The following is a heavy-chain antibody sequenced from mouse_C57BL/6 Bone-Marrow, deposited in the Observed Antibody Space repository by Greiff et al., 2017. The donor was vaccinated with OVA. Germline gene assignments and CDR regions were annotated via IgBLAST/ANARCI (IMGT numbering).Heavy chain of an antibody. CDR3: ARDDGGGYPYGYFDV. CDR2: IYPGSGST. V-gene: IGHV1-55*01. D-gene: IGHD1-1*02. J-gene: IGHJ1*03. CDR1: GYTFTSYW. Sequence: QVQLQQPGAELVKPGASVKMSCKASGYTFTSYWITWVKQRPGQGLEWIGDIYPGSGSTNYNEKFKSKATLTVDTSSSTAYMQLSSLTSEDSAVYYWARDDGGGYPYGYFDVWGTGTTVTVSS.